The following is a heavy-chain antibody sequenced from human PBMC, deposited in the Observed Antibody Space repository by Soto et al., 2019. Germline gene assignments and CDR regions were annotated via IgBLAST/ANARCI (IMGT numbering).Heavy chain of an antibody. J-gene: IGHJ6*02. V-gene: IGHV3-30*18. CDR3: AKWGEVSHNPGGNYYYGMDV. CDR2: ILYDGSDK. Sequence: QVQLVESGGGVVQPGRSLRLSCAASGFTFGNYGMHWVRQPPGKGLEWMSSILYDGSDKYYADSVKGRFTISRDGSKNKLYMHMDSLRPEATAVYYCAKWGEVSHNPGGNYYYGMDVWGQGTTVTVSS. D-gene: IGHD3-16*01. CDR1: GFTFGNYG.